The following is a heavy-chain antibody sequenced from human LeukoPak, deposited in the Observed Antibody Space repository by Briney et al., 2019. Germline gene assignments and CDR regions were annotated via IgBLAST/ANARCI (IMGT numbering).Heavy chain of an antibody. CDR2: INPSGGST. Sequence: ASVKVSCKASGYTFTSYYMHWVRQDPGQGLEWMGIINPSGGSTSYAQKFQGRVTMTRDTSTSTVYMELSSLRSEDTAVYYCARAHYDILTGYYGPFDYWGQGTLVTVSS. J-gene: IGHJ4*02. CDR3: ARAHYDILTGYYGPFDY. CDR1: GYTFTSYY. V-gene: IGHV1-46*01. D-gene: IGHD3-9*01.